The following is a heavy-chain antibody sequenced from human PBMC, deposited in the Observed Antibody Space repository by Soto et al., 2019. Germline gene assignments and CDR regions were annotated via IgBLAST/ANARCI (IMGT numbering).Heavy chain of an antibody. CDR2: INPGGGST. J-gene: IGHJ3*02. D-gene: IGHD2-15*01. CDR1: GYTFTSYY. V-gene: IGHV1-46*01. Sequence: ASVKVSCKASGYTFTSYYMHWVRQAPGQGLEWMGIINPGGGSTSYAQKFQGRVTMTRDTSTSTVYMELSSLRSEDTAVYYCARRTYCSGRSCHWVAFDIWGQGTMVTVSS. CDR3: ARRTYCSGRSCHWVAFDI.